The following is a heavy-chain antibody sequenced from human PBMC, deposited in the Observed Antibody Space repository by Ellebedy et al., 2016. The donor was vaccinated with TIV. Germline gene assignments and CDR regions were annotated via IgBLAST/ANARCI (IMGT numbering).Heavy chain of an antibody. CDR1: GFPFSLYQ. Sequence: GESLKISCAASGFPFSLYQMSWVRQAPGKGLEWVAKANQNENDKYYVDSVKGRFTISRDNAENSLSLQMNSLRAEDTAVYYCARFFESGSTGDYWGQGTLVTVSS. CDR3: ARFFESGSTGDY. D-gene: IGHD3-10*01. CDR2: ANQNENDK. J-gene: IGHJ4*02. V-gene: IGHV3-7*03.